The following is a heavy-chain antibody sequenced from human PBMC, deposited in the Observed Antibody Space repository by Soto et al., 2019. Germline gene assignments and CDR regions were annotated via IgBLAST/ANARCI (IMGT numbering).Heavy chain of an antibody. CDR1: GFMFGSYW. J-gene: IGHJ4*02. D-gene: IGHD4-17*01. Sequence: GGSLRLSCTASGFMFGSYWMTWVRHVPGKGLQWVANIKRDGSEKYYVDFVKGRFTISRDNADNSVFLDMNNLRVDDTATYYCARVRATDYEIDYWGQGALGTV. V-gene: IGHV3-7*03. CDR3: ARVRATDYEIDY. CDR2: IKRDGSEK.